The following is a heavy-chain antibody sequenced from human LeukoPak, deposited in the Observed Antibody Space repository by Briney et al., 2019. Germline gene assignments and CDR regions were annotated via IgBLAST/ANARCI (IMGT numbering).Heavy chain of an antibody. D-gene: IGHD3-10*01. Sequence: PSETLSLTCTVSGGSISSYYWSWIRQPPGKGLEWTGYIYYSGSTNYNPSLKSRVTISVDTSKNQFSLKLSSVTAADTAVYYCARELWAKDAFDIWGQGTMVTVSS. CDR2: IYYSGST. CDR1: GGSISSYY. J-gene: IGHJ3*02. V-gene: IGHV4-59*01. CDR3: ARELWAKDAFDI.